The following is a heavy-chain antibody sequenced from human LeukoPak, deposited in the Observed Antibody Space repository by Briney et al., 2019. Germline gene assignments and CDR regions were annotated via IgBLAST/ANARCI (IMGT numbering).Heavy chain of an antibody. CDR1: GFTFSSYS. J-gene: IGHJ6*03. Sequence: GGSLRLSCAASGFTFSSYSMNWVRQAPGKGLEWVSSISSSSSYIYYADSVKGRFTISRDNAKNSLYLQMNSLRAEDTAVYYCARDREDSSSYYYYMDVWGKGTTVTVSS. CDR2: ISSSSSYI. V-gene: IGHV3-21*01. D-gene: IGHD6-6*01. CDR3: ARDREDSSSYYYYMDV.